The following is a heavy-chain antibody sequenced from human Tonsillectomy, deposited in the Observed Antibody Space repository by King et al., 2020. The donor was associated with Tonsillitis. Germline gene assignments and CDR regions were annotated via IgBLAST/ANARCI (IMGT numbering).Heavy chain of an antibody. CDR3: ERLPDSSLPD. J-gene: IGHJ4*02. CDR2: IYYSGST. V-gene: IGHV4-59*01. Sequence: QLQESGPGLVKPSETLSLTCTVSGGSISSYYWIWIRQPPGKGLEWIGYIYYSGSTNYNPYLKSRVTISVDTSKNQFSLKLSSVTAADTAVYYCERLPDSSLPDWGQGTLVTVSS. D-gene: IGHD6-19*01. CDR1: GGSISSYY.